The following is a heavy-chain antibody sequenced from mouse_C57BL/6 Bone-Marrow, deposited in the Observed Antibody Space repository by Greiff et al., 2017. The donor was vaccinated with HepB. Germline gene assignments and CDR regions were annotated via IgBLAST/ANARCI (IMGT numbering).Heavy chain of an antibody. D-gene: IGHD1-1*01. J-gene: IGHJ2*01. CDR2: IYPGSGST. CDR3: ASSTVVATLYFDY. V-gene: IGHV1-55*01. CDR1: GYTFTSYW. Sequence: QVQLQQSGAELVKPGASVKMSCKASGYTFTSYWITWVKQRPGQGLEWIGDIYPGSGSTNYNEKFKSKATLTVDTSSSTAYMQLSSLTSEDSAVYYCASSTVVATLYFDYWGQGTTLTVSS.